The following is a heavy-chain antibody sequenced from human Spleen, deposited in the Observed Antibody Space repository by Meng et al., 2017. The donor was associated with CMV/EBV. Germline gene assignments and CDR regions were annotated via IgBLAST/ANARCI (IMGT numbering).Heavy chain of an antibody. Sequence: GESLKISCAASGFSFNDYYMSWVRQAPGKGLEWVSHISVSGSIIYYADSVKGRFTVSRDNAKNSLYLQMNSLRAEDTAVYYCARRIDYDSRLDCWGQGTLVTVSS. CDR2: ISVSGSII. CDR1: GFSFNDYY. J-gene: IGHJ4*02. V-gene: IGHV3-11*01. CDR3: ARRIDYDSRLDC. D-gene: IGHD3-22*01.